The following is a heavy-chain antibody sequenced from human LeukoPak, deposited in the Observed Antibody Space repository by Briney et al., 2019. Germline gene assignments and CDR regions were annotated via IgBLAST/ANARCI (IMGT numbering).Heavy chain of an antibody. CDR2: IYTSGST. Sequence: SETLSLTCTVSGGSISSYYWSWIRQPAGKGLEWIGRIYTSGSTNYDPSPKSRVTTSVDTSKNQFSLKLSSVTAADTAVYYCARQGYDFWSGTSGWWFDPWGQGTLVTVSS. CDR3: ARQGYDFWSGTSGWWFDP. J-gene: IGHJ5*02. D-gene: IGHD3-3*01. CDR1: GGSISSYY. V-gene: IGHV4-4*07.